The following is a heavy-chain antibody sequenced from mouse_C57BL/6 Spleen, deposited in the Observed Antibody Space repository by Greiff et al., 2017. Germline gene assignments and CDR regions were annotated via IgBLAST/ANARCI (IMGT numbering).Heavy chain of an antibody. CDR3: ARSLSSSRTWYFDV. Sequence: DVKLVESGGGLVQPGGSLSLSCAASGFTFTDYYMSWVRQPPGKALEWLGFIRNKANGYTTEYSASVKGRFTISRDNSQSILYLQMNALRAEDSATYYCARSLSSSRTWYFDVWGTGTTVTVSS. CDR1: GFTFTDYY. V-gene: IGHV7-3*01. J-gene: IGHJ1*03. CDR2: IRNKANGYTT. D-gene: IGHD1-1*01.